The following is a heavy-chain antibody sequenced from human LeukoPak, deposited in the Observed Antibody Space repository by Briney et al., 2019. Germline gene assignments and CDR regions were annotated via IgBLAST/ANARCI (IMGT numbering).Heavy chain of an antibody. Sequence: GGSLRLSCTPSGFTFSSHAMSWVRQAPGKGLEWVSGISGNGAGTYYGDSVKGRFTISRDNSKNTLYLQMNSLRAEDTAVYYCAKRGDYGDYFFYWGQGTLVTVSS. CDR1: GFTFSSHA. D-gene: IGHD4-17*01. CDR3: AKRGDYGDYFFY. J-gene: IGHJ4*02. CDR2: ISGNGAGT. V-gene: IGHV3-23*01.